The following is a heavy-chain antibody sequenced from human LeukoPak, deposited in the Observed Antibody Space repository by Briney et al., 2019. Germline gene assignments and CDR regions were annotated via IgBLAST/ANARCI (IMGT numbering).Heavy chain of an antibody. CDR3: ASHYDSSGYQFDY. J-gene: IGHJ4*02. CDR1: GGTFSSYA. V-gene: IGHV1-69*01. Sequence: VASVKVSCTASGGTFSSYAISWVRQAPGQGLEWMGGIIPIFGTANYAQKFQGRVTITADESTSTAYMELSSLRSEGTAVYYCASHYDSSGYQFDYWGQGTLVTVSS. CDR2: IIPIFGTA. D-gene: IGHD3-22*01.